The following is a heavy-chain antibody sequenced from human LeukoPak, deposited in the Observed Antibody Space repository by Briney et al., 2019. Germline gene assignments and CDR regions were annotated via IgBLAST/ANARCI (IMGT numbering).Heavy chain of an antibody. D-gene: IGHD2-15*01. V-gene: IGHV1-8*01. J-gene: IGHJ5*02. CDR1: GYTFTSYD. Sequence: ASVKVSCTASGYTFTSYDINWVRQATGQGLEWMGWMNPNSGNTGYAQKFQGRVTMTSDTSINTAYMELSSLRSEDTAVYYCARASCRLHIDPWGQGTLVTVSS. CDR2: MNPNSGNT. CDR3: ARASCRLHIDP.